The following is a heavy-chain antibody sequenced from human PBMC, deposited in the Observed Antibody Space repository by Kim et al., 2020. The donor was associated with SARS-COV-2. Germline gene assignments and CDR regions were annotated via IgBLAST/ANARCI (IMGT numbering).Heavy chain of an antibody. J-gene: IGHJ4*02. CDR3: AGAKGTVTTLDY. Sequence: YYHPSLKSRVTMSVNTSKNQFSLSLGSVTAADTAVYYCAGAKGTVTTLDYWGQGTLVTVSS. V-gene: IGHV4-31*02. D-gene: IGHD4-17*01.